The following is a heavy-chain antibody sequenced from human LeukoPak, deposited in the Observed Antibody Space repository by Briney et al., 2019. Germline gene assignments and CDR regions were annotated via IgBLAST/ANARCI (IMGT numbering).Heavy chain of an antibody. Sequence: GGSLRLSCTASGFTFGDYAMSWFRQAPGKGLEWVGFIRSKAYGGTTEYAASVKGRFTISRDDSKSIAYLQMNSLKTEDTAVYYCTRDLRPLLRGWYNPEGWDDAFDIWGQGTMVTVSS. J-gene: IGHJ3*02. CDR2: IRSKAYGGTT. CDR3: TRDLRPLLRGWYNPEGWDDAFDI. CDR1: GFTFGDYA. D-gene: IGHD6-19*01. V-gene: IGHV3-49*03.